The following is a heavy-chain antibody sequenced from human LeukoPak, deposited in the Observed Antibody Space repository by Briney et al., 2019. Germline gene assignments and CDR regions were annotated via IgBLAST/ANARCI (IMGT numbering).Heavy chain of an antibody. Sequence: GGSLRLSCAASGFTFSSYSISWVRQAPGKGLEWVSLIIGRSGDTFYADSVKGRFTISRDNSKNRLYLQMNSLRAEDTALYYCAKGAYDYIEMGYFDYWGQGTLVTVSS. CDR2: IIGRSGDT. D-gene: IGHD5-12*01. CDR1: GFTFSSYS. J-gene: IGHJ4*02. CDR3: AKGAYDYIEMGYFDY. V-gene: IGHV3-23*01.